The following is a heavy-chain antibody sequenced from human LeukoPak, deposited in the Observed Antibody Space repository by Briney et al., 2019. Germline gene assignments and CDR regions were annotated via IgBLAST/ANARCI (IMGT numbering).Heavy chain of an antibody. CDR2: INPSGGST. CDR1: GYTFTSYY. D-gene: IGHD3-10*01. J-gene: IGHJ4*02. CDR3: ARVYYYGSGSCQPRGVPFDC. V-gene: IGHV1-46*01. Sequence: VASVKVSCKASGYTFTSYYMHWVRQAPGQGLEWMGIINPSGGSTSYAQKFQGRVTMTRDTSTSTVYMELSSLRSEDTAVYYCARVYYYGSGSCQPRGVPFDCWGQGTLVTVSS.